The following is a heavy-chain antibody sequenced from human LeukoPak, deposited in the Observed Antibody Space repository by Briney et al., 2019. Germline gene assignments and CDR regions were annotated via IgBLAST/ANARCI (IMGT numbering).Heavy chain of an antibody. CDR2: MNPNSGNT. CDR1: GYTFTSYD. Sequence: ASVKVSCKASGYTFTSYDINWVRQATGQWLEWMGWMNPNSGNTGYAQKFQGRVSMTRNTSISTAYMELSSLRSEDTAVYYCARRYCSSTSCHYFDYWGQGTLVTVSS. CDR3: ARRYCSSTSCHYFDY. D-gene: IGHD2-2*01. J-gene: IGHJ4*02. V-gene: IGHV1-8*01.